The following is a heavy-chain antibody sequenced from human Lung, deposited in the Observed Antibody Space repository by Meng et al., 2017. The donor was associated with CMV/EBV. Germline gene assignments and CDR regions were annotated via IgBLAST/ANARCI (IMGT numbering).Heavy chain of an antibody. D-gene: IGHD2-2*01. CDR1: GFTFSSYE. CDR2: ISSSGSTV. Sequence: GGSXRLXCTASGFTFSSYEMSWVRQAPGKGLEWVSYISSSGSTVSYGDSVKGRFTISRDNAKNSLYLQMNSLRAEDTAVYYCARDRPTHLIYCSNDNCYSNAMDVWXQGTTVTVSS. V-gene: IGHV3-48*03. J-gene: IGHJ6*02. CDR3: ARDRPTHLIYCSNDNCYSNAMDV.